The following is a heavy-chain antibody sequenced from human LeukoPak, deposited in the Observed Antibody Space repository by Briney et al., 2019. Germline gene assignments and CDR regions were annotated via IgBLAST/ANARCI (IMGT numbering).Heavy chain of an antibody. V-gene: IGHV3-33*06. CDR3: AKRSGYSMIVVVSYYFDY. CDR2: IWYDGSNK. Sequence: GRSLRLSCAASGFTFSSYGMHWVRQAPGKGLEWVAVIWYDGSNKYYADSVKGRFTISRDNSKNTLYLQMNSLRAEDTAVYYCAKRSGYSMIVVVSYYFDYWGQGTLVTVSS. D-gene: IGHD3-22*01. J-gene: IGHJ4*02. CDR1: GFTFSSYG.